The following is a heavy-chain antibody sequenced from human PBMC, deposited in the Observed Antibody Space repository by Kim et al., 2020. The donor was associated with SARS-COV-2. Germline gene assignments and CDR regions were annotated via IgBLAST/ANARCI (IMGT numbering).Heavy chain of an antibody. V-gene: IGHV3-30-3*01. D-gene: IGHD3-10*01. Sequence: GGSLRLSCAASGFTFSSYAMHLVRQAPGKGLEWVAVISYDGSNKYYADSVKRRFTISRDNSKNTLDLQMNSLRAEDTAVYYCARSYMVRDAFDSWGQGT. J-gene: IGHJ3*02. CDR1: GFTFSSYA. CDR3: ARSYMVRDAFDS. CDR2: ISYDGSNK.